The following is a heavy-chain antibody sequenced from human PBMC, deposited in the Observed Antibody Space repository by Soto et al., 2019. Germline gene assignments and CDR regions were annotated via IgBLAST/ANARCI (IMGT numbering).Heavy chain of an antibody. D-gene: IGHD4-17*01. Sequence: EVQLLESGGGLVQPGGSLRLSCAASGFTFTTYAMSWVRQPPGKGLEWVSGISSSGDMPYYADSVKGRFTISRDQSKKTVYLQMNSLRAEDMALYYCAKVNSIVGDGDHDYWGQGTLVSVSS. CDR3: AKVNSIVGDGDHDY. V-gene: IGHV3-23*01. CDR2: ISSSGDMP. CDR1: GFTFTTYA. J-gene: IGHJ4*02.